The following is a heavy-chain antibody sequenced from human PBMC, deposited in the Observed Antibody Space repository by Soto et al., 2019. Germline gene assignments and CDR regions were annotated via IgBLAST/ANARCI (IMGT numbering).Heavy chain of an antibody. V-gene: IGHV1-69*13. Sequence: SVKVSCKASGGTFSSYAISWVRQAPGQGLEWMGGIIPIFGTANYAQKFQGRVTITADESTSTAYMELSSLRSEDTAVYYCARDSWVDIVATTSSGLLDYWGQGTLVIVSS. CDR1: GGTFSSYA. J-gene: IGHJ4*02. CDR3: ARDSWVDIVATTSSGLLDY. D-gene: IGHD5-12*01. CDR2: IIPIFGTA.